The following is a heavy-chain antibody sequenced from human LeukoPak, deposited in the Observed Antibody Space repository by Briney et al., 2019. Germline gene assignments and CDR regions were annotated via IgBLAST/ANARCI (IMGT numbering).Heavy chain of an antibody. Sequence: SETLSLTCTVSGVPISSYYWIWIRQPPGKGLEWIGDIHYSGRANYNPSLKSRVTTSLDTSKNQISLKLSSVTAADTAVYYCARPQTMGSSSPLGYWGQGTLVTVSS. CDR1: GVPISSYY. J-gene: IGHJ4*02. D-gene: IGHD2-2*01. CDR3: ARPQTMGSSSPLGY. V-gene: IGHV4-59*01. CDR2: IHYSGRA.